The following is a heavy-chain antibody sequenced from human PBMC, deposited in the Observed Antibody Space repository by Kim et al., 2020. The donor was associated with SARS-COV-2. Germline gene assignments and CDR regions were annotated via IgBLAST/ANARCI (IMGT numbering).Heavy chain of an antibody. Sequence: GGSLRLSCAASGFTFSSYAMSWVRQAPGKGLEWVSAISGSGGSTYYADSVKGRFTISRDNSKNTLYLQMNSLRAEDTAVYYCAKEGNYYDSSGPATEDADYWGQGTLVTVSS. J-gene: IGHJ4*02. D-gene: IGHD3-22*01. CDR1: GFTFSSYA. CDR2: ISGSGGST. CDR3: AKEGNYYDSSGPATEDADY. V-gene: IGHV3-23*01.